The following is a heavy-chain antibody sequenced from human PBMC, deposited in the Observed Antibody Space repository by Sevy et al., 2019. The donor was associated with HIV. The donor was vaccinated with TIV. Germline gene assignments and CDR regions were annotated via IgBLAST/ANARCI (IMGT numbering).Heavy chain of an antibody. Sequence: GGFLRLSCAASGFTFSSYAMHWVRQAPGKGLEWVAVISYDGSNKYYADSVKGRFTISRDNSKNTLYLQMNSLRAEDTAVYYCARGDYYYNFVRAFDIWGHGTMVTVSS. CDR3: ARGDYYYNFVRAFDI. V-gene: IGHV3-30*04. CDR1: GFTFSSYA. J-gene: IGHJ3*02. D-gene: IGHD3-22*01. CDR2: ISYDGSNK.